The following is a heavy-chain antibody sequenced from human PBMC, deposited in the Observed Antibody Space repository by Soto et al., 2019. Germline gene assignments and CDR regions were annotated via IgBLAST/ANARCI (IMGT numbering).Heavy chain of an antibody. D-gene: IGHD2-2*03. CDR3: VRDGYPAWVYGVDV. CDR2: VNSAGTTT. J-gene: IGHJ6*02. Sequence: QPGGSLRLSCAASGFTFTSHAMHWVRQAPGKGLVWVSRVNSAGTTTNYADSVKGRFTISRDNARNTLYLQMNSLRAEDTAVYYCVRDGYPAWVYGVDVWGQGTTVTVSS. CDR1: GFTFTSHA. V-gene: IGHV3-74*01.